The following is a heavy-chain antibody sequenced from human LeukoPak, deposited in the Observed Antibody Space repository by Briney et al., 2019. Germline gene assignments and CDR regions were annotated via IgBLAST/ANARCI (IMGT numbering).Heavy chain of an antibody. CDR1: GYTFTSYA. V-gene: IGHV1-3*01. Sequence: VASVKVSCKASGYTFTSYAMHWVRQAPGQRLEWMGWINAGNGNTKYSQKFQGRVTITRDTSASTAYMELSSLRSEDTAVCYCARDLWGTVTTSSFDYWGQGTLVTVSS. D-gene: IGHD4-17*01. CDR3: ARDLWGTVTTSSFDY. J-gene: IGHJ4*02. CDR2: INAGNGNT.